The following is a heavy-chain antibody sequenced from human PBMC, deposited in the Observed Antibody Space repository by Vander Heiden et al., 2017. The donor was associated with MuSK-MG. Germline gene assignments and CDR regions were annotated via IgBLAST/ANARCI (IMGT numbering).Heavy chain of an antibody. CDR2: VNQDGIEK. J-gene: IGHJ4*02. Sequence: EVRLVESGGGWVQSGGSLRLYGAACGFTFSKYWMTWFRQDPGKGLEWVASVNQDGIEKYYVDSVKVRFTISRDNAKNSLFVQMSSLSAEDTAVYYCARDGAPPGRFFDSWGQGTLVTVSS. CDR1: GFTFSKYW. D-gene: IGHD6-13*01. V-gene: IGHV3-7*01. CDR3: ARDGAPPGRFFDS.